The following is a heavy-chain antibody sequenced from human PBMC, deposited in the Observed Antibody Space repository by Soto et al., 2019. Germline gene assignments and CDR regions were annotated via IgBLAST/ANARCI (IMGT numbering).Heavy chain of an antibody. CDR3: ARDQIVVVPAATYNWFDP. CDR1: GGTFSSYA. V-gene: IGHV1-69*13. CDR2: IIPIFGTA. J-gene: IGHJ5*02. Sequence: SVKVSCKASGGTFSSYAISWVRQAPGQGLEWMGGIIPIFGTANYAQKFQGRVTITADESTSTAYMELSRLRSEDTAVYYCARDQIVVVPAATYNWFDPWGQGTLVTVSS. D-gene: IGHD2-2*01.